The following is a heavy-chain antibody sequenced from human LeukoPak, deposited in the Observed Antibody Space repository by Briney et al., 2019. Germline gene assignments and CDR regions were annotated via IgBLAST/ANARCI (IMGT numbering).Heavy chain of an antibody. CDR1: GFTFSNYG. J-gene: IGHJ4*02. CDR2: ISGSGVTT. V-gene: IGHV3-23*01. D-gene: IGHD2-2*01. Sequence: GGSLRLSCAASGFTFSNYGMSWVRQAPGKGLEWVSAISGSGVTTYYADSVKGRFTISRDDSKHTLYLQMNSLRAEDTAVYYCSKWKAIVLVPAARSPIDYWGQGTLVTVSS. CDR3: SKWKAIVLVPAARSPIDY.